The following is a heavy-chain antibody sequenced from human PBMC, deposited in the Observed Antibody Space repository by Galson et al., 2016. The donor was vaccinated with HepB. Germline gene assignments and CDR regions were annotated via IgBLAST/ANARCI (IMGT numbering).Heavy chain of an antibody. CDR1: GFTVSNNY. J-gene: IGHJ4*02. V-gene: IGHV3-53*01. CDR3: ARGVGFLEDFYFDY. D-gene: IGHD2-8*01. CDR2: IYSGGST. Sequence: SLRLSCAASGFTVSNNYMSWVRQAPGKGLDWISVIYSGGSTYYADSVKGRFTISRDDSKKTLFLQMNSLRAGDTAVYYCARGVGFLEDFYFDYWGQGALVTVSS.